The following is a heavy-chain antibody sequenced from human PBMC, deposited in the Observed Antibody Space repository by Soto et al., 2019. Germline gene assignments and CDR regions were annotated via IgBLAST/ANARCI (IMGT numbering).Heavy chain of an antibody. CDR2: ITHTGSRT. Sequence: EVRLLESGGSLVQPGGSLRLSCAASGFSFSSFVMNWVRQPPGKGLEWISAITHTGSRTYYADSVKGRFTISRDNSKNTVFLQMDSLRAEDTAVYYCAKYGWFDPWGQGTLVTVSS. D-gene: IGHD3-10*01. CDR1: GFSFSSFV. J-gene: IGHJ5*02. CDR3: AKYGWFDP. V-gene: IGHV3-23*01.